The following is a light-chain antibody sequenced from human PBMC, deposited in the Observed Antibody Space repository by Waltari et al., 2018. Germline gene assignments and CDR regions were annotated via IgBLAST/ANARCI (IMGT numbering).Light chain of an antibody. CDR1: PSVLYSSNNKNY. V-gene: IGKV4-1*01. CDR2: WAS. J-gene: IGKJ2*01. CDR3: QQYYSTPLT. Sequence: DIVMTQSPDSLAVSLGETATLNCKSTPSVLYSSNNKNYLAGYQQKPGQPPKLLIYWASTRESGVPDRFSGSGSGTDFTLTISSLQAEDVAVYYCQQYYSTPLTFGQGTKLEIK.